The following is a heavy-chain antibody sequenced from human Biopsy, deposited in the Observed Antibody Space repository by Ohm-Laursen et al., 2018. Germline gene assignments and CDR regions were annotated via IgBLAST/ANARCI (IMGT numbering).Heavy chain of an antibody. CDR2: NIPILGTG. CDR1: GGTFSNYG. J-gene: IGHJ1*01. V-gene: IGHV1-69*06. Sequence: GASVKVSCKAPGGTFSNYGVNWVRQAPGQGLEWLGGNIPILGTGNYAQKFQDRVTVAADTSTSTATMELRSLRSDDTAVYYCAIKLTGYFHHWGQGTLVSVSS. D-gene: IGHD3-9*01. CDR3: AIKLTGYFHH.